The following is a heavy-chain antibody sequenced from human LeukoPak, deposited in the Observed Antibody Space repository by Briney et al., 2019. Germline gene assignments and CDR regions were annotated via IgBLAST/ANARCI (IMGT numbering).Heavy chain of an antibody. CDR2: IRGSSGST. J-gene: IGHJ3*02. Sequence: GGSLRLSCAASGFTFRIYAMSWVRQAPGKGLEWVSAIRGSSGSTHYADSVKGRFTISRDNAKNSLYLQMNSLRAEDTAVYYCARDKLMFSYQLPSGAFDIWGQGTMVTVSS. D-gene: IGHD2-2*01. CDR1: GFTFRIYA. V-gene: IGHV3-23*01. CDR3: ARDKLMFSYQLPSGAFDI.